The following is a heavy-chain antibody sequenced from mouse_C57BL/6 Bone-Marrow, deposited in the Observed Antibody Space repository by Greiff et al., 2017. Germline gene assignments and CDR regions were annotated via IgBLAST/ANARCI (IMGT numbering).Heavy chain of an antibody. V-gene: IGHV1-81*01. Sequence: VQLQQSGAELARPGASVKLSCKASGYSFTSYGISWVKQRTGQGLEWIGEIYPSSGNTYYNEKFKGKATRTADKSSSTAYMELRSLTSEDSAVYFCASRGYWGQGTTLTVSS. CDR1: GYSFTSYG. CDR2: IYPSSGNT. D-gene: IGHD3-1*01. CDR3: ASRGY. J-gene: IGHJ2*01.